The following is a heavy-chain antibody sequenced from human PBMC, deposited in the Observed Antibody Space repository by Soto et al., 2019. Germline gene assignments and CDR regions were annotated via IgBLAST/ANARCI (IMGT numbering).Heavy chain of an antibody. CDR2: ISSSSTYI. CDR1: GFTFSTYT. V-gene: IGHV3-21*01. D-gene: IGHD3-22*01. Sequence: EVQLVESGGGLVKPGGSLRLSCAASGFTFSTYTMNWVRQAPGKGLEWVSSISSSSTYIYYADSLKGRFTISRDNAKNSLYLQMNGLRAEDTAVYYCARDRVDGDYDSSGYSLWGQGTLVSVCS. J-gene: IGHJ4*02. CDR3: ARDRVDGDYDSSGYSL.